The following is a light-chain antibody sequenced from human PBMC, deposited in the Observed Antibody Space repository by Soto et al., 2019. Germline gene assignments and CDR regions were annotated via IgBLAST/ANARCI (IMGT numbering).Light chain of an antibody. V-gene: IGLV2-8*01. Sequence: QSALTQPPSASGSPGQSVTISCTGTSSDVGVYNYVSWYQQHPGKAPKLMIYEVSKRPSGVPDRFYGSKSGNTASLTVSGLQAEDEADYYCISYAGSNNFGVFGVGTKVTVL. CDR3: ISYAGSNNFGV. CDR2: EVS. CDR1: SSDVGVYNY. J-gene: IGLJ2*01.